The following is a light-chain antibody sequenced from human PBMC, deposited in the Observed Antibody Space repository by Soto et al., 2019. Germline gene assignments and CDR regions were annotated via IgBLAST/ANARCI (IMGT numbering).Light chain of an antibody. CDR3: QQYGSSPWT. CDR1: QSVTSTH. V-gene: IGKV3-20*01. CDR2: GAS. Sequence: EIVLTQSPGTLSLSPGERATPSCRASQSVTSTHLAWYQQKPGQAPRLLIYGASSRATGIPDRFSGSGSGTGFTLTISRLEPEDLAVYYCQQYGSSPWTFGQGTKVEIK. J-gene: IGKJ1*01.